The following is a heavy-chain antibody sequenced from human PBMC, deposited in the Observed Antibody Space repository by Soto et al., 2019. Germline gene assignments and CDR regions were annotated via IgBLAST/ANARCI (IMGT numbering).Heavy chain of an antibody. CDR2: IFHSGNP. Sequence: QVQLQESGPGLVKPSGTLSLTCAGASGSIGTSNWWSWVRQTPGKGREWIGEIFHSGNPYYNPSLASRVTISVDTSKNQFSLNLRSVTAADTAVYYCARRTWGMDVWGQGTTVTVSS. CDR3: ARRTWGMDV. J-gene: IGHJ6*02. D-gene: IGHD2-8*01. V-gene: IGHV4-4*02. CDR1: SGSIGTSNW.